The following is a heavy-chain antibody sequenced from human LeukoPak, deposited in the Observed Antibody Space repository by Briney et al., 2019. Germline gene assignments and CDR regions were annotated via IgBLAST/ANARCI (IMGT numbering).Heavy chain of an antibody. D-gene: IGHD3-16*02. CDR2: IYYSGST. CDR3: ARGVGYYDYVWGSYRPYYFDY. CDR1: GGSISSTGYY. Sequence: SETLSLTGTVSGGSISSTGYYWGWIRQPPGKGLEWIGTIYYSGSTYYNPSLKSRVTISVDTSKNQFSLKLSSVTAADTAVYYCARGVGYYDYVWGSYRPYYFDYWGQGTLVTVSS. J-gene: IGHJ4*02. V-gene: IGHV4-39*01.